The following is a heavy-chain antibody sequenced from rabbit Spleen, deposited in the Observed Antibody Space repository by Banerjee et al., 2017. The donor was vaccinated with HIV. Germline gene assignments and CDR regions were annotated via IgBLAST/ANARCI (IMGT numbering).Heavy chain of an antibody. V-gene: IGHV1S43*01. CDR3: VREVAGKFNV. CDR1: GFSFSSIYY. J-gene: IGHJ4*01. D-gene: IGHD4-1*01. Sequence: QEQLVESGGGLVQPEGSLTLTCTASGFSFSSIYYMCWVRQAPGKGLEWIGDIDPIFGIGVYASWVNGRFTISSHNAQNTLYLQLSSLTATDTATYFCVREVAGKFNVWGPGTLVTVS. CDR2: IDPIFGIG.